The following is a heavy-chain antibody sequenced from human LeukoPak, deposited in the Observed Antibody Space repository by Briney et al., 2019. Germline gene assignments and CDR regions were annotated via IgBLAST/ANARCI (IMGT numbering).Heavy chain of an antibody. CDR3: ARDIERGTLDY. Sequence: SETLSLTCAVSGYFISSGYYWDWIRQPPGKGLEWIGSIYHSGSTYYNPSLKSRVTISVDTSKNQFSLRLSSVTAADAAVYYCARDIERGTLDYWGQGTLVTVSS. V-gene: IGHV4-38-2*02. J-gene: IGHJ4*02. CDR2: IYHSGST. CDR1: GYFISSGYY. D-gene: IGHD1-1*01.